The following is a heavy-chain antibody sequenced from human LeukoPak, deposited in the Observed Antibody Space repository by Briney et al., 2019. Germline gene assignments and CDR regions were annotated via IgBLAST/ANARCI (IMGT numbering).Heavy chain of an antibody. J-gene: IGHJ4*02. CDR3: AKGESSTSWGGYFDY. V-gene: IGHV3-23*01. CDR2: ISGSGGNT. D-gene: IGHD2-2*01. Sequence: GGSLRLSCAASGFTFSSHGMNWVRQAPGKGLEWVSGISGSGGNTYYADSVKGRFTISRDNSKNTLYLQMNSLRAEDTAVYYCAKGESSTSWGGYFDYWGQGTLVTVSS. CDR1: GFTFSSHG.